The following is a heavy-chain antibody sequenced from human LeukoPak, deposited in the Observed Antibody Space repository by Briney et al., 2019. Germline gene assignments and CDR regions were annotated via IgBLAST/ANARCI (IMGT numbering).Heavy chain of an antibody. V-gene: IGHV3-7*01. J-gene: IGHJ4*02. CDR3: ARDQGAAGDY. D-gene: IGHD6-13*01. Sequence: GGSLRLSCAVSGSIFSSYWMTWVRQAPGKGLEWVSNIDQDGSDKSYVDSVKGRFTTSRDNAKNSLYLEMNSLRAEDTALYYCARDQGAAGDYWGQGTLVIVSS. CDR1: GSIFSSYW. CDR2: IDQDGSDK.